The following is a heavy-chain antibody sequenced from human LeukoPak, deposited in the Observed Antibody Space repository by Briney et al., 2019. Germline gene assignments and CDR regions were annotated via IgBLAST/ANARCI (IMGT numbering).Heavy chain of an antibody. D-gene: IGHD3-16*01. J-gene: IGHJ4*02. CDR3: AGGERHLATFDY. CDR2: ISYDGSNK. Sequence: GGSLRLSCAASGFTFSSYAMHWVRQAPGKGLEWVAVISYDGSNKYYADSVKGRFTISRDNSKNTLYLQMNSLRAEDTAVYYCAGGERHLATFDYWGQGTLVTVSS. CDR1: GFTFSSYA. V-gene: IGHV3-30*01.